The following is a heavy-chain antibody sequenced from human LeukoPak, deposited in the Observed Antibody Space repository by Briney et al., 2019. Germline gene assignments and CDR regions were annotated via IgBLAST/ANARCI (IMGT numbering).Heavy chain of an antibody. CDR2: IYFTGTT. CDR3: VNGGSYLTK. Sequence: PSETLSLTCTVSGGSISSYWSWIRQSPGKGLGWIGYIYFTGTTNYNPSLKSRLTISIDTSRNQFSLKLSSATAADTAIYYCVNGGSYLTKWGQGTLVTVSS. D-gene: IGHD3-10*01. V-gene: IGHV4-59*01. J-gene: IGHJ4*02. CDR1: GGSISSY.